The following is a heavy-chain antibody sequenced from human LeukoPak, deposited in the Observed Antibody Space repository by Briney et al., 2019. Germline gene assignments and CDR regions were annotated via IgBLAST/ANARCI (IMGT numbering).Heavy chain of an antibody. V-gene: IGHV3-7*01. CDR3: ARVGGYDFWSGYHYYFDY. Sequence: GGSLRLSCAASGFTFSLYWMNWVRRAPGKGLEWVANIKQDGSEKNYVDSVKGRFTISRDNAKNSLYLQMNSLRAEDTAVYYCARVGGYDFWSGYHYYFDYWGQGTLVTVSS. J-gene: IGHJ4*02. D-gene: IGHD3-3*01. CDR2: IKQDGSEK. CDR1: GFTFSLYW.